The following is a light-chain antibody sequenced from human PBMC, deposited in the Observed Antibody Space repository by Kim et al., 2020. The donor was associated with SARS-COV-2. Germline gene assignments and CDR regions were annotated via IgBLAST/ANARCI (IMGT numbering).Light chain of an antibody. V-gene: IGKV4-1*01. J-gene: IGKJ1*01. CDR3: QEHFSTPPWT. CDR1: QSVLYSSNNKNY. Sequence: DIVMTQSPDSLAVSLGERATINCKSSQSVLYSSNNKNYLAWYQQKPGQPPKLLIYWASTRESGVPDRFSGSGSGTDFTLTISSLQAEDGAVYYCQEHFSTPPWTFGQGTKVDIK. CDR2: WAS.